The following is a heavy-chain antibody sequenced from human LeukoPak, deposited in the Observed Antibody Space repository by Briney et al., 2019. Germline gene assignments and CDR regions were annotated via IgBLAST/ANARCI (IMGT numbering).Heavy chain of an antibody. V-gene: IGHV4-61*08. D-gene: IGHD2-2*02. J-gene: IGHJ3*02. CDR1: GGSISSGDYY. CDR2: IYYSGST. CDR3: ARDYPAAIRGRDAFDI. Sequence: SETLSLTCTVSGGSISSGDYYWSWIRQPPGKGLEWIGYIYYSGSTNYNPSLKSRVTISVDTSKNQFSLKLSSVTAADTAVYYCARDYPAAIRGRDAFDIWGQGTMVTVSS.